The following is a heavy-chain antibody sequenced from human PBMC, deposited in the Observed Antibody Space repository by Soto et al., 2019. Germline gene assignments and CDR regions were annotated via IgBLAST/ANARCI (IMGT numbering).Heavy chain of an antibody. J-gene: IGHJ4*02. CDR1: GDSVSSNSAA. CDR2: TYYRSKWYN. CDR3: ARDLPPHIAVAGLFDY. Sequence: SQTLSLTCAISGDSVSSNSAAWNWIRQSPSRGLEWLGRTYYRSKWYNDYAVSVKSRITINPDTSKNQFSLQLNSVTPEDTAVYYCARDLPPHIAVAGLFDYWGQGTLVTVS. D-gene: IGHD6-19*01. V-gene: IGHV6-1*01.